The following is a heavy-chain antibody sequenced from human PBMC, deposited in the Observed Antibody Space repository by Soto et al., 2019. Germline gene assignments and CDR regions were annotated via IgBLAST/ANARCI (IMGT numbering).Heavy chain of an antibody. Sequence: QVQVVESGGGVVQPGKSLILSCEASGFSLTDYGMHWVRQAPGKGLEWVGVLTYDGSEKHYADSVTGRFTISRDTSKNTVYLQMNSLETGDTAVYFCAKEENYDYWRTAHHWGQGTLVTVSS. CDR1: GFSLTDYG. CDR2: LTYDGSEK. J-gene: IGHJ1*01. CDR3: AKEENYDYWRTAHH. V-gene: IGHV3-30*18. D-gene: IGHD3-3*01.